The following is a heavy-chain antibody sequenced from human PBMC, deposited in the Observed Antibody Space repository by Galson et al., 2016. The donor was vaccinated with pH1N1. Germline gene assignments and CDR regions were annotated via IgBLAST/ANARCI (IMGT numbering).Heavy chain of an antibody. V-gene: IGHV4-61*02. Sequence: LSLTCSVSGGSISRTGHFWTWIRQPAGKGLEWIGRIYANGNTTYNPSLKSRVTILLDTSQNQFSLKLSSVTAADTAVYYCARVRSHEAMSGTLLYWGQGTLVTASS. D-gene: IGHD2-15*01. CDR3: ARVRSHEAMSGTLLY. J-gene: IGHJ4*02. CDR2: IYANGNT. CDR1: GGSISRTGHF.